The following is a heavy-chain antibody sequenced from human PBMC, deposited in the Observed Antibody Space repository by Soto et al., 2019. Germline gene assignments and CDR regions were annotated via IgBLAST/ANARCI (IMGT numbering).Heavy chain of an antibody. J-gene: IGHJ4*02. CDR2: ISDDGSTT. D-gene: IGHD1-1*01. CDR3: TRGPRVSSTGTGAH. V-gene: IGHV3-74*01. CDR1: GFTFSAYW. Sequence: GGSLRLSCEVSGFTFSAYWMHWVRQVPGKGLIWVSRISDDGSTTTYADSVKGRFTISTDNAKNTLYLQMNSLRADDTGLYYCTRGPRVSSTGTGAHWGQGTLVTVSS.